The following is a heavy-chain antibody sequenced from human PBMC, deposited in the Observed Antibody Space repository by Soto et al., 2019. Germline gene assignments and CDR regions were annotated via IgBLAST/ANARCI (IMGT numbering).Heavy chain of an antibody. CDR2: ISSSGSTI. CDR1: GFTFSSYE. CDR3: ARDGGRVSAVAGTLRRDYYYYGMDV. D-gene: IGHD6-19*01. J-gene: IGHJ6*02. V-gene: IGHV3-48*03. Sequence: EVQLVESGGGLVQPGGSLRLSCAASGFTFSSYEMNWVRQAPGMGLEWVSYISSSGSTIYYADSVKGRFTISRDNAKNSLYLEMNSLRAEDTAVYYCARDGGRVSAVAGTLRRDYYYYGMDVWGQGTTVTVSS.